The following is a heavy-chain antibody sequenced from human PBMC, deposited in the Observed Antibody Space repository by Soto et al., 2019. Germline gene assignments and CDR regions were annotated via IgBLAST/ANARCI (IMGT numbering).Heavy chain of an antibody. D-gene: IGHD6-19*01. CDR1: GYTFTSYA. CDR2: INAGNGNT. Sequence: ASVKVSCKASGYTFTSYAMHWVRQAPGQRLEWMGWINAGNGNTKYSQKFQGRVTITRDTSASTAYMELSSLRSEDTAVYYCAREDLGSRWYNMFDYWGQGTLVTVSS. V-gene: IGHV1-3*01. CDR3: AREDLGSRWYNMFDY. J-gene: IGHJ4*02.